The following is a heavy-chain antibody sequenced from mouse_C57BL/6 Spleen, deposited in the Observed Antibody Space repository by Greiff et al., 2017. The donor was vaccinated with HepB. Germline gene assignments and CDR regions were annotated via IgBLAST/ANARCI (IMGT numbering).Heavy chain of an antibody. D-gene: IGHD1-1*01. Sequence: EVKLVESGGGLVQPGGSLKLSCAASGFTFSDYYMYWVRQTPEKRLEWVAYISNGGGSTYYPDTVKGRFTISRDNAKNTLYLQMSRLKSEDTAMYYCARGITTVYAMDYWGQGTSVTVSS. CDR2: ISNGGGST. CDR1: GFTFSDYY. V-gene: IGHV5-12*01. CDR3: ARGITTVYAMDY. J-gene: IGHJ4*01.